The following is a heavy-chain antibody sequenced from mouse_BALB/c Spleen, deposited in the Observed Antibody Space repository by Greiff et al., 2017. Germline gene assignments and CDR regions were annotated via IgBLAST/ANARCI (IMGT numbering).Heavy chain of an antibody. Sequence: VKLMESGPGLVAPSQSLSITCTVSGFSLTSYGVHWVRQPPGKGLEWLGVIWAGGSTNYNSALMSRLSISKDNSKSQVFLKMNSLQTDDTAMYYCARDSYYGNYDYFDYWGQGTTLTVSS. D-gene: IGHD2-10*01. J-gene: IGHJ2*01. CDR2: IWAGGST. CDR3: ARDSYYGNYDYFDY. V-gene: IGHV2-9*02. CDR1: GFSLTSYG.